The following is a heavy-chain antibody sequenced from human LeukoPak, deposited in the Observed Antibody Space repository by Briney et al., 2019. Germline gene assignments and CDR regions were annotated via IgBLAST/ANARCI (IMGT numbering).Heavy chain of an antibody. CDR3: ARDDYSNYC. CDR1: GFTFSTYG. V-gene: IGHV3-30*03. Sequence: GTSLRLSCAASGFTFSTYGMHWVRKAPGKGLEWVGVISSDGSNTYYADSVKGRFTISRDNSKDTLYLQMNSLGAEDTAMYYCARDDYSNYCWGQGTLVTVSS. J-gene: IGHJ4*02. D-gene: IGHD4-11*01. CDR2: ISSDGSNT.